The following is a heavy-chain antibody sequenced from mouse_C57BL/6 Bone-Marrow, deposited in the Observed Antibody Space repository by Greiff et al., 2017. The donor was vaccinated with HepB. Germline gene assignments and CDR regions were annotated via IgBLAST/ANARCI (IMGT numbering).Heavy chain of an antibody. CDR1: GFNIKDDY. V-gene: IGHV14-4*01. D-gene: IGHD2-2*01. J-gene: IGHJ3*01. CDR3: TTKGVTTSWFAY. CDR2: IDPENGDT. Sequence: EVKLEESGAELVRPGASVKLSCTASGFNIKDDYMHWVKQRPEQGLEWIGWIDPENGDTEYASKFQGKATITADTSSNTAYLQLSSLTSEDTAVYYCTTKGVTTSWFAYWGQGTLVTVSA.